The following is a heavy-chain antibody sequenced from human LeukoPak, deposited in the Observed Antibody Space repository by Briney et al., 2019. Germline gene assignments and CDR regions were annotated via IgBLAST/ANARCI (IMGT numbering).Heavy chain of an antibody. D-gene: IGHD6-19*01. V-gene: IGHV3-9*01. CDR1: GFTFDDYA. CDR3: AKDSSAGPYYYGMDV. Sequence: GGSLRLSCAASGFTFDDYAMHWVRQAPGKGLEWVSCISWNSGSIGYADSVKGRFTVSRDNAKDSLYLQMNSLRAEDTALYYCAKDSSAGPYYYGMDVWGQGTTVTVSS. CDR2: ISWNSGSI. J-gene: IGHJ6*02.